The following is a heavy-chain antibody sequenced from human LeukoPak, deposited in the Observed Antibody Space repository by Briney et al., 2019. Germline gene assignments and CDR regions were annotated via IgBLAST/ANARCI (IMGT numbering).Heavy chain of an antibody. J-gene: IGHJ4*02. CDR2: ISDNGGST. CDR3: AKMYNYFSSPFDY. V-gene: IGHV3-23*01. CDR1: GFTFTGYG. Sequence: GGSLRLSCAASGFTFTGYGMSWVRQAPGKGLEWVSSISDNGGSTYSADSLKGRFTISRDNSKDTLYLQMNSLRAEDTAIYYCAKMYNYFSSPFDYWGQGTLVTVFS. D-gene: IGHD3-3*01.